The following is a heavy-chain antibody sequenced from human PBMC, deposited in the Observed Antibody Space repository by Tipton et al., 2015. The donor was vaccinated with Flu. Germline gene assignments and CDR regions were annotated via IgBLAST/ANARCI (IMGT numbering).Heavy chain of an antibody. V-gene: IGHV4-38-2*02. J-gene: IGHJ4*02. CDR2: IHRSGNT. CDR1: GDSIGSDYY. D-gene: IGHD6-19*01. Sequence: LRLSCSVSGDSIGSDYYWGWIRQPPGKGLEWLGNIHRSGNTYYNSSLKSRVTISLDKSKNQFSLRLVSMTATDTAVYYCAKVIPEFVAGLDSWGQGTLVTVSS. CDR3: AKVIPEFVAGLDS.